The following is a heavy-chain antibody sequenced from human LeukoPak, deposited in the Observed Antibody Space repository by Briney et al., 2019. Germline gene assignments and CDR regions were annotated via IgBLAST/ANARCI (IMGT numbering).Heavy chain of an antibody. V-gene: IGHV3-30*04. Sequence: QSGGSLRLSCAAAGFTFSSYAMHWVRQAPGKGLEWVAVISYDGSKKYYADSVKGRFTISRDNAKNSLYLQMNSLRAEDTAVYYCASGGGSGRYGNAFDIWGQGTMVTVSS. D-gene: IGHD6-19*01. J-gene: IGHJ3*02. CDR2: ISYDGSKK. CDR3: ASGGGSGRYGNAFDI. CDR1: GFTFSSYA.